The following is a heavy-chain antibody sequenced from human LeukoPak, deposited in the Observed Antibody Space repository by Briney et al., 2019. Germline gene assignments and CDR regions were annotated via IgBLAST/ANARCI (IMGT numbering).Heavy chain of an antibody. V-gene: IGHV1-18*01. CDR1: GYTFTSYG. D-gene: IGHD4-11*01. CDR3: ARDPSVAVTGIYSNYVPYYFDY. CDR2: ISAYNGNT. Sequence: ASVKVSCKASGYTFTSYGISWVRQAPGQGLEWMGWISAYNGNTNYAQKLQGRVTITADESTSTAYMELSSLRSEDTAVFYCARDPSVAVTGIYSNYVPYYFDYWGQGALVTVSS. J-gene: IGHJ4*02.